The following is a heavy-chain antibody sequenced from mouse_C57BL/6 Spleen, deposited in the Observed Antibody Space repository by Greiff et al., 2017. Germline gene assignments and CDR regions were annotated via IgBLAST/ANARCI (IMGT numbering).Heavy chain of an antibody. V-gene: IGHV1-64*01. CDR2: IHPNSGST. J-gene: IGHJ1*03. CDR1: GYTFTSYW. Sequence: QVQLQQPGAELVKPGASVKLSCKASGYTFTSYWMHWVKQRPGQGLEWIGMIHPNSGSTNYNEKFKSKATLTVDKSSSTAYMQLSSLTSGDSAVYSCARGEGYYGSSGYFDVWGTGTTVTVSS. CDR3: ARGEGYYGSSGYFDV. D-gene: IGHD1-1*01.